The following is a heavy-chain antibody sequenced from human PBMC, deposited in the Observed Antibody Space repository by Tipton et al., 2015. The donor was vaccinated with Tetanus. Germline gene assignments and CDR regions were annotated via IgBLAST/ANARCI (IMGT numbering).Heavy chain of an antibody. Sequence: QLVQSGAEVKKPGESLKISCKTSGYTFTNFWIGWVRQMPGKGLEWMGIIYPGDSRVIYSPSFQGHVTISADKSITTAYLHWCSLQASDSAMYFCARTGSPFDYWGQGTPITVSS. CDR2: IYPGDSRV. J-gene: IGHJ4*02. V-gene: IGHV5-51*01. D-gene: IGHD3-10*01. CDR1: GYTFTNFW. CDR3: ARTGSPFDY.